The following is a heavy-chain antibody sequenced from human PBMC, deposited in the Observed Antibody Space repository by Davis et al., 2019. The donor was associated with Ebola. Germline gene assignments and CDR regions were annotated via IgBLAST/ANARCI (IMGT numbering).Heavy chain of an antibody. Sequence: GESLKISCTASGFTFGDYAMSWVRQAPGKGLEWVGFIRSKAYGGTTEYAASVKGRFTISRDDSKRTAYLQMNSLKTEDTAVYYCSRQWGSYYYYGMDVWGKGTTVTVSS. CDR1: GFTFGDYA. CDR2: IRSKAYGGTT. V-gene: IGHV3-49*04. J-gene: IGHJ6*04. CDR3: SRQWGSYYYYGMDV. D-gene: IGHD1-26*01.